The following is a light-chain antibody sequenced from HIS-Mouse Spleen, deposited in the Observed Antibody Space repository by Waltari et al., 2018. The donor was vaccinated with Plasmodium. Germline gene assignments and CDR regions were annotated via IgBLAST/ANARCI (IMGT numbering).Light chain of an antibody. CDR2: EVS. V-gene: IGLV2-8*01. CDR1: SSDVGGYNY. CDR3: SSYAGSNNLV. J-gene: IGLJ2*01. Sequence: QSALTQPPSASGSPGQPVTISCTGTSSDVGGYNYVSWYQQHPGKAPKLMIYEVSKRPSGVPDRFSGYKSGNTASLTVSGLQAEDEADYYCSSYAGSNNLVFGGGTKLTVL.